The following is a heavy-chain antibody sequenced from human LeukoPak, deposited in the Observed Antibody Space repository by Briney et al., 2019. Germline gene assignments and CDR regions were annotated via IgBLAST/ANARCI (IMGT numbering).Heavy chain of an antibody. Sequence: GGSLRLSCAASGFTFSSYAMSWVRQAPGKGLEWVSAISGSGGSTYYADSVKGRFTISRDNSKNTLYLQMNSLRAEDTAVYYCAKDKKYYYDSSGYPNDYWGQGTLVTDSS. V-gene: IGHV3-23*01. CDR3: AKDKKYYYDSSGYPNDY. D-gene: IGHD3-22*01. CDR1: GFTFSSYA. J-gene: IGHJ4*02. CDR2: ISGSGGST.